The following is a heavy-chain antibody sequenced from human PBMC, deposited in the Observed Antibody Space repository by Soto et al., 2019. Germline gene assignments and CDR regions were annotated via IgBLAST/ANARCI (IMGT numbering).Heavy chain of an antibody. CDR2: ISSSGSTI. J-gene: IGHJ4*01. Sequence: GGSLRLSCAASGFTFSSYEMNWVRQAPGKGLEWVSYISSSGSTIYYADSVKGRFTISRDNAKNSLYLQMNSLRAEDTAVYYCARETYYFDYWGQGTLVTVSS. CDR3: ARETYYFDY. V-gene: IGHV3-48*03. CDR1: GFTFSSYE.